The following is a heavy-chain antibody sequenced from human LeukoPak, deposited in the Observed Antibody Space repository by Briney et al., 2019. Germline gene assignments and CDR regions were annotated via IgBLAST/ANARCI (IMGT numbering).Heavy chain of an antibody. J-gene: IGHJ3*02. CDR3: ARVSGYCSGGSCPPVGI. Sequence: SQTLYLTCTVSGGSISSGIYYWSWIRQPAGKGLEWIGRIYTSGSTNYNPSLKSRVTISVDTSKNQFSLKLSSVTAADTAVYYCARVSGYCSGGSCPPVGIWGRGTMVTVSS. CDR2: IYTSGST. V-gene: IGHV4-61*02. CDR1: GGSISSGIYY. D-gene: IGHD2-15*01.